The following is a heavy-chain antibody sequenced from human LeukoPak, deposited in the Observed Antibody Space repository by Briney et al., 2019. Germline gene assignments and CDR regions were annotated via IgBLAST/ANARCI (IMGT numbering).Heavy chain of an antibody. J-gene: IGHJ4*02. Sequence: LGGSLRLSCAASGFTFSSYWMSWVRQAPGKGLEWVANIKQDGSEKYYVDSVKGRFTISRDNAKNSLYLQMNSLRAEDTAVYYCARDNGRRMATRVYYYFDYWGQGTLVTVSS. V-gene: IGHV3-7*01. CDR2: IKQDGSEK. CDR1: GFTFSSYW. D-gene: IGHD5-12*01. CDR3: ARDNGRRMATRVYYYFDY.